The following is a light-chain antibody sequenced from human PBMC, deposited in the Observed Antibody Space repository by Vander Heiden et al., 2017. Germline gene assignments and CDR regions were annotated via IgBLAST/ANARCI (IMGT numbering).Light chain of an antibody. Sequence: PGQRATLSCRASQSLSRNFLAWYQQKPGQSPRLLIYGASNRAAGTPDRFSGSGSGTAFTLTISRLEPEDVAVYFCQQYDKVPLTFGGGTKVDLK. V-gene: IGKV3-20*01. J-gene: IGKJ4*01. CDR2: GAS. CDR3: QQYDKVPLT. CDR1: QSLSRNF.